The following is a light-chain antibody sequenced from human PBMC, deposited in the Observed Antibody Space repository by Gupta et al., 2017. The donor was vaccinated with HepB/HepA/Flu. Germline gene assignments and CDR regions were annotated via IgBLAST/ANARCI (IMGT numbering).Light chain of an antibody. J-gene: IGLJ2*01. Sequence: QSVLTQPPSASGTPGQRVTISCSGSSSNIGSNYVYWYQQLPGTAPKLLIYRNNQQPSGVPDRFSGSKSGTSASLAISGLRSEGEADYYCAAWDDSLSGPVFGGGTKLTVL. CDR3: AAWDDSLSGPV. CDR1: SSNIGSNY. V-gene: IGLV1-47*01. CDR2: RNN.